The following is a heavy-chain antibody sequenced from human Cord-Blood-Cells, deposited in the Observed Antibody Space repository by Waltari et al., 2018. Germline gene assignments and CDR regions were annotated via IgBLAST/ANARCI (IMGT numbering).Heavy chain of an antibody. V-gene: IGHV3-15*01. CDR2: IKSKTDGGTT. CDR3: TTDLVSLLYYDFWSGYYAFDI. J-gene: IGHJ3*02. Sequence: EVQLVESGGGLVKPGGSLRLSCAASGFTFSNAWMSWVRQAPGKGLEWVGRIKSKTDGGTTDYAAPVKGRFTISRDDSKNTLYLQMNSLKTEDTAVYYCTTDLVSLLYYDFWSGYYAFDIWGQGTMVTVSS. D-gene: IGHD3-3*01. CDR1: GFTFSNAW.